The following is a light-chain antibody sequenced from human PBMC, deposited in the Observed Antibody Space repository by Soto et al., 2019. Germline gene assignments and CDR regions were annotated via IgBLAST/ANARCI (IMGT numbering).Light chain of an antibody. CDR1: QSVDSN. Sequence: EIVMTQSPATLSVSPGERATLSCRASQSVDSNLAWYQQKPGQAPRLLIFGASTRATGIPARFSGSGSGTDFTLTISSLQSEDFAVYYCQQYNRWPLTFGGGTKVDI. J-gene: IGKJ4*01. CDR3: QQYNRWPLT. V-gene: IGKV3D-15*01. CDR2: GAS.